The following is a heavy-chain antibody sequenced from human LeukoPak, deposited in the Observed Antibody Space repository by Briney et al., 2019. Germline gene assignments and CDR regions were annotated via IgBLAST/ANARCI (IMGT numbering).Heavy chain of an antibody. D-gene: IGHD3-22*01. CDR2: INPNSGGT. CDR3: ARVRYYDSSSALAY. CDR1: GYTFTDYY. V-gene: IGHV1-2*02. J-gene: IGHJ4*02. Sequence: ASVKVSCKASGYTFTDYYIHWVRQAPGQGLEWMGWINPNSGGTNYAQKFQGRVTMTRDTSISTAYMELRRLRSDDTAVYYCARVRYYDSSSALAYWGEGAPVIVSS.